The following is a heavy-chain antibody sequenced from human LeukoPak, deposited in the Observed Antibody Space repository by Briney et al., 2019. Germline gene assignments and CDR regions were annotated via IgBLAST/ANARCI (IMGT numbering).Heavy chain of an antibody. V-gene: IGHV3-30*02. D-gene: IGHD3-10*01. J-gene: IGHJ4*02. CDR2: IRYDGSNK. CDR3: AKDRRRITMVRGDYYFDY. CDR1: GFTFSNAW. Sequence: GGSLRLSCAASGFTFSNAWMSWVRQAPGKGLEGVAFIRYDGSNKYYADSVKGRFTISRDNSKNTLYLQMSSLRAEDTAVYYCAKDRRRITMVRGDYYFDYWGQGTLVTVSS.